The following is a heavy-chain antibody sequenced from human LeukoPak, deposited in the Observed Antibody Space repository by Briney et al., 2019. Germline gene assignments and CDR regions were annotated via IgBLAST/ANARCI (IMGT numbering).Heavy chain of an antibody. Sequence: ASVKVSCKASGYTFTSYDINWVRQATGQGLEWMGWMNSNSGNTGYAQKFQGQVTMTRITSISTAYMELPSMRSEDTAVCYCARDIWTTYSYYRDVWGKETTVTVS. CDR3: ARDIWTTYSYYRDV. D-gene: IGHD3/OR15-3a*01. J-gene: IGHJ6*03. V-gene: IGHV1-8*01. CDR1: GYTFTSYD. CDR2: MNSNSGNT.